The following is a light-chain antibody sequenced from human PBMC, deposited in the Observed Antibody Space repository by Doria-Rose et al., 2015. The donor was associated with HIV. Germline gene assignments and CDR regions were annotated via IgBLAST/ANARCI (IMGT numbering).Light chain of an antibody. CDR3: QQYNSYPWT. V-gene: IGKV1-5*03. CDR1: QSISSW. J-gene: IGKJ1*01. Sequence: DIRMTQSPSTLSASVGDRVTITCRASQSISSWLARYQQKPGKAPKLLIYKASSLESWVPSRFSGSGSGTEFTLTISSLQPDDFATYNCQQYNSYPWTFGQGTKVEIK. CDR2: KAS.